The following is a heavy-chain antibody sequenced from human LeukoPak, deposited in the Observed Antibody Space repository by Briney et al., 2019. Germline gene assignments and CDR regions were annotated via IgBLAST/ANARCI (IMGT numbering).Heavy chain of an antibody. D-gene: IGHD3-9*01. J-gene: IGHJ4*02. CDR1: GGSISSGDYY. V-gene: IGHV4-30-4*01. CDR3: ARTYYDILTGYYFDY. CDR2: IYYSGST. Sequence: SQTLSLTCTVSGGSISSGDYYWSWIRQPPRKGLEWIGYIYYSGSTYYNPSLNSRVTISVDTSKNQFSLKLSSVTAADTAVYYCARTYYDILTGYYFDYWGQGTLVTVSS.